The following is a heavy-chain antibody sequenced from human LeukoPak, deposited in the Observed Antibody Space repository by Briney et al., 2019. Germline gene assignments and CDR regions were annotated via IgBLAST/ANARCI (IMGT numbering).Heavy chain of an antibody. CDR2: IIPIFGTA. CDR1: GGTFSSYA. Sequence: SVKVSCTASGGTFSSYAISWVRQAPGQGLEWMGGIIPIFGTANYAQKFQGRVTITADESTSTAYMELSSLRSEDTAVYYCARDRGSVSSYYGMDVWGQGTTVTVSS. J-gene: IGHJ6*02. D-gene: IGHD2-2*01. CDR3: ARDRGSVSSYYGMDV. V-gene: IGHV1-69*13.